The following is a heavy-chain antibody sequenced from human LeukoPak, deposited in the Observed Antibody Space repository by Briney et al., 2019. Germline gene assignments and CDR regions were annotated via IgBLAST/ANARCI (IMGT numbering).Heavy chain of an antibody. V-gene: IGHV3-11*04. D-gene: IGHD2-2*01. CDR1: GFTFSDYY. CDR2: IRSSGSTI. Sequence: RGSLRLSCAASGFTFSDYYMSGIRQAPGKGLEWVSYIRSSGSTIYYADSVKGRCTISRDNAKNALYLQMNSLGAEDTAVYYCARRYCSSTSCPDYYYYMDVWGKGTTVTVSS. CDR3: ARRYCSSTSCPDYYYYMDV. J-gene: IGHJ6*03.